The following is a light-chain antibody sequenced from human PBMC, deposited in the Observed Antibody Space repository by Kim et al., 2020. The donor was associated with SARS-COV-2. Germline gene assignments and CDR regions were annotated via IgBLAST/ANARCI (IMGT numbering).Light chain of an antibody. CDR3: QQCYTIPYT. CDR1: QGITMY. J-gene: IGKJ2*01. Sequence: DIQMTQSPSSLSASVGDRVTITCRASQGITMYLDWYRHKPGKAPSLLVYAASSLQGGVPSRCSGSGSGTDFTLTISSLQPEDCATFYCQQCYTIPYTCGRG. V-gene: IGKV1-39*01. CDR2: AAS.